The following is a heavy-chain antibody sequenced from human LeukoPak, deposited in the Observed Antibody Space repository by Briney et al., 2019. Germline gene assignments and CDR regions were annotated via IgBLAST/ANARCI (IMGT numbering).Heavy chain of an antibody. V-gene: IGHV3-23*01. D-gene: IGHD5-18*01. J-gene: IGHJ4*02. CDR2: ISGSGGNT. CDR1: GFTFSSYA. CDR3: ARADRDTAMIDY. Sequence: PGGSLRLSCAASGFTFSSYAMTWVRQAPGKGLEWVSGISGSGGNTYYTDSVRGRLSISRDNSKNTLYLQVNSLRAEDTAVYYCARADRDTAMIDYWGQGTLVTVSS.